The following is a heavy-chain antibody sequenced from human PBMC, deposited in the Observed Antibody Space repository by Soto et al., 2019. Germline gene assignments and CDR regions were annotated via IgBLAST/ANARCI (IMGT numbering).Heavy chain of an antibody. Sequence: GGSLRLSCATSDFTFRNSWMNWVRQAPGKGLEWVANISPDGSATNFVDSVKGRFIISRDNIRNSVSLQMSSLRVEDTAVYFCFGGNGGPQWGQGTLVTVSS. CDR1: DFTFRNSW. CDR2: ISPDGSAT. D-gene: IGHD3-16*01. CDR3: FGGNGGPQ. V-gene: IGHV3-7*03. J-gene: IGHJ4*02.